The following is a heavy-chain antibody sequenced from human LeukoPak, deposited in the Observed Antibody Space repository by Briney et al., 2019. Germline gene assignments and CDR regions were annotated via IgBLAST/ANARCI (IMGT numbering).Heavy chain of an antibody. D-gene: IGHD1-1*01. CDR2: ISPYSGTT. CDR1: GYSFSNYD. V-gene: IGHV1-8*01. CDR3: ARALDTTVLLGAY. J-gene: IGHJ4*02. Sequence: ATVNVSCKASGYSFSNYDMNWMRQASGQGLEWLGWISPYSGTTGSAQKFQGRVTMTRNSSISTAYLEMSRLTSEDTAVYYCARALDTTVLLGAYWGQGTPVTVSS.